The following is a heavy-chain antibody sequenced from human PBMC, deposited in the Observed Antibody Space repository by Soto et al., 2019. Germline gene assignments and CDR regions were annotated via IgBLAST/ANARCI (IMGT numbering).Heavy chain of an antibody. CDR2: IKSKTDGGTT. J-gene: IGHJ4*02. V-gene: IGHV3-15*01. D-gene: IGHD1-26*01. CDR3: TSTYQWELPPRFDY. CDR1: GFTFSNAW. Sequence: TGGSLRLSCAASGFTFSNAWMSWVRQAPGKGLEWVGRIKSKTDGGTTDYAAPVKGRFTISRDDSKNTLYLQMNSLKTEDTAVYYCTSTYQWELPPRFDYWGQGTLVTVSS.